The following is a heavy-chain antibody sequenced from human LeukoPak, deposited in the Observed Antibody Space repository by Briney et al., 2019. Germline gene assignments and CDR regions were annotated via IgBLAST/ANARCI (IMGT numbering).Heavy chain of an antibody. V-gene: IGHV3-23*01. Sequence: PGGSLRLSCAASGFTFSSYAMTWVRQGPGKGLGWVSVISTSGTTFYADSVKGRFTISRDNSKNTLYLQMNTLSAEDTAVYYCAKCGGSCYSDVDYWGQGTLVTVSS. CDR3: AKCGGSCYSDVDY. D-gene: IGHD2-15*01. CDR1: GFTFSSYA. J-gene: IGHJ4*02. CDR2: ISTSGTT.